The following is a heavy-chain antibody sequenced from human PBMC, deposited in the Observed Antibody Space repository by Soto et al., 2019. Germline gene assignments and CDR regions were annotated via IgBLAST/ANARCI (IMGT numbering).Heavy chain of an antibody. D-gene: IGHD2-8*01. J-gene: IGHJ4*02. Sequence: PGGSLRLSCAASGFTFSSYTMSWVRQAPGKTLEWVSTISGSGGATYYADSVKGRFTVSRDNSQNTLYLQVNSLRADDTAVYYCVKAHLGAMAPFDSWGQGTLVTVSS. CDR1: GFTFSSYT. V-gene: IGHV3-23*01. CDR3: VKAHLGAMAPFDS. CDR2: ISGSGGAT.